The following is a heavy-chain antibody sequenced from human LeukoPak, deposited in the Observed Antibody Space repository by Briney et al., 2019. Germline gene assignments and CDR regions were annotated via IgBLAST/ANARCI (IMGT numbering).Heavy chain of an antibody. V-gene: IGHV3-48*04. CDR1: GFTFGRFS. D-gene: IGHD6-13*01. J-gene: IGHJ5*02. CDR2: IKSDSATI. Sequence: GGSLRLSCAASGFTFGRFSMNWVRQAPDKELEWVSYIKSDSATIFYADSVKGRFTISRDNAKNFLYLQMSSLRAEDTAVYYCARGVGSSSWSTHWSHPWGQGTLVTVSS. CDR3: ARGVGSSSWSTHWSHP.